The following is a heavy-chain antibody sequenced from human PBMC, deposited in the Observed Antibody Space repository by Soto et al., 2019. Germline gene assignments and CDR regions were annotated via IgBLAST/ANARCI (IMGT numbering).Heavy chain of an antibody. V-gene: IGHV1-8*01. CDR1: GYTFTSYD. CDR2: MNPNSGNT. CDR3: ASTRGELLEDYYYGMDV. D-gene: IGHD1-7*01. Sequence: QVQLVQSGAEVKKPGASVKVSYKASGYTFTSYDINWVRQATGQGLEWMGWMNPNSGNTGYAQKSQGRVTMTRNTSISTAHMGLSSLRSEDTAVYYCASTRGELLEDYYYGMDVWGQGTTVTVSS. J-gene: IGHJ6*02.